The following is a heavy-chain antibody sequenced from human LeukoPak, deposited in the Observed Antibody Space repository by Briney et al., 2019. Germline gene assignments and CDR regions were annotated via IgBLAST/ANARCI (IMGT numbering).Heavy chain of an antibody. CDR3: ARDITGTTLPLMEADY. J-gene: IGHJ4*02. CDR2: ISSSSSTI. D-gene: IGHD1-7*01. CDR1: GFTFSSYT. V-gene: IGHV3-48*01. Sequence: GGSLRLSCAASGFTFSSYTMNWVRQAPGKGLEWVSYISSSSSTIYYADSVKGRFTISRDNAKNSLYLQMNSLRAEDTAVYYCARDITGTTLPLMEADYWGQGTLVTVSS.